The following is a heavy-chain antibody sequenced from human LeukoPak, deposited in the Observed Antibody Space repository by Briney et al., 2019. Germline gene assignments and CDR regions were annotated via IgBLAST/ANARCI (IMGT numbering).Heavy chain of an antibody. CDR2: IIPIFGTA. CDR3: ASSLSMVRGVIGY. V-gene: IGHV1-69*13. D-gene: IGHD3-10*01. Sequence: EASVKVSCKASGGTFSSYAISWVRQAPGQGLEWMGGIIPIFGTANYAQKFQGRVTITADESTSTAYMELSSLRSEDTAVYYCASSLSMVRGVIGYWGQGTLVTVSS. CDR1: GGTFSSYA. J-gene: IGHJ4*02.